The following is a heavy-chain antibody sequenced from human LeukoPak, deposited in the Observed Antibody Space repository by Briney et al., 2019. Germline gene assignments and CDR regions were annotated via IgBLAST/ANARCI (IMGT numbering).Heavy chain of an antibody. J-gene: IGHJ3*02. CDR1: GFTFSSYS. CDR2: ISSSSSYI. Sequence: GGSLRLSCAASGFTFSSYSMNWVRQAPGKGLEWVSSISSSSSYIYYADSVKGRFTISRDNAKNSLYLQMNSLRAEDTAVYYCARDREWELLGGAFDIWGQGTMVTVSS. V-gene: IGHV3-21*01. D-gene: IGHD1-26*01. CDR3: ARDREWELLGGAFDI.